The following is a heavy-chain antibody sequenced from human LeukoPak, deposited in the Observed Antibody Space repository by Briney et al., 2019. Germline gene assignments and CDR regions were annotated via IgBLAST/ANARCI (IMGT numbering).Heavy chain of an antibody. CDR1: GFTFTTFW. CDR3: AKFGYYYGSGFFDY. CDR2: INHDGSST. V-gene: IGHV3-74*01. D-gene: IGHD3-10*01. J-gene: IGHJ4*02. Sequence: GGSLRLSCATSGFTFTTFWMHWVRQAPGKGLVWVSRINHDGSSTNYADSVKGRFTISRDNAKNSLYLQMNSLRAEDTALYYCAKFGYYYGSGFFDYWGQGTLVTVSS.